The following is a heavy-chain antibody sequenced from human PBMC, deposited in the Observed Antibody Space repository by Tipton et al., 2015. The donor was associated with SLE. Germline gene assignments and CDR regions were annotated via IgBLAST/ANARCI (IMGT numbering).Heavy chain of an antibody. Sequence: TLSLTCTVSDASISTYYWSWIRQPPGKGLEWIGYVYDTGSTSYNPSLKSRVTISVDMSKNQFSLKLKSVTAADTAVYYCVRHFSTVIQGPLYFDYWGQGTLVTVSS. J-gene: IGHJ4*02. V-gene: IGHV4-59*08. D-gene: IGHD2/OR15-2a*01. CDR2: VYDTGST. CDR3: VRHFSTVIQGPLYFDY. CDR1: DASISTYY.